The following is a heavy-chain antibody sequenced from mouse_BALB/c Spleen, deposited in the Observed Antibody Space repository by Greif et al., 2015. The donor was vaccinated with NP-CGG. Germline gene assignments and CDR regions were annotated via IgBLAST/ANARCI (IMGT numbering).Heavy chain of an antibody. Sequence: VQLQQSGAELAKPGASVKMSCKASGYTFTSYWMHWVKQRPGQGPEWIGYINPSTGYTEYNQKFKDKATLTADKSSSTAYMRLSSLTSEDSAVYYCARLGLGAYWGQGTLVTVSA. J-gene: IGHJ3*01. D-gene: IGHD4-1*01. CDR2: INPSTGYT. CDR1: GYTFTSYW. V-gene: IGHV1-7*01. CDR3: ARLGLGAY.